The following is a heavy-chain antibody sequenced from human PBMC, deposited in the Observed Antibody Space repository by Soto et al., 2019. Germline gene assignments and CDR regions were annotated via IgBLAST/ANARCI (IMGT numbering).Heavy chain of an antibody. CDR3: ARRQGDSDYYYYGMDV. V-gene: IGHV4-59*08. CDR2: IYYSGST. CDR1: GGSISSYY. Sequence: SETLSLTCTVSGGSISSYYWSWIRQPPGKGLEWIGYIYYSGSTNYNPSLKSRVTISVDTSKNQFSLKLSSVTAADTAVYYCARRQGDSDYYYYGMDVWGQGTTVSVS. D-gene: IGHD3-16*01. J-gene: IGHJ6*02.